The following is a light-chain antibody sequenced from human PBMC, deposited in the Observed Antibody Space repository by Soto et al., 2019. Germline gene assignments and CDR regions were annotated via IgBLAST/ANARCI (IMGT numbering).Light chain of an antibody. CDR2: DAS. V-gene: IGKV1-5*01. Sequence: DIQMTQSPSTLSASEGDRVTITCRASQSISSWLAWYQQKPGKAPKLLIYDASNLESGVPSRFSGGGSGTEFTLTISNLQPDDVATYYCQQYDSYSSGPFGQGNKVDIK. J-gene: IGKJ1*01. CDR1: QSISSW. CDR3: QQYDSYSSGP.